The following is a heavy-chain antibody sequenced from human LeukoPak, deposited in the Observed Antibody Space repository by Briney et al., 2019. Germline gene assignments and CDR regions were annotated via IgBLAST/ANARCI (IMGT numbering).Heavy chain of an antibody. D-gene: IGHD3-16*01. V-gene: IGHV4-34*01. J-gene: IGHJ6*03. CDR1: GGSFSGYY. Sequence: SETLSLTCAVYGGSFSGYYWSWIRQPPGKGLEWIGEINHSGSTNYNPSLKSRVTISVDTSKNQFSLKLTSVTAADTAVYYCARPRKGDYYMDVWGKGTTVTVSS. CDR3: ARPRKGDYYMDV. CDR2: INHSGST.